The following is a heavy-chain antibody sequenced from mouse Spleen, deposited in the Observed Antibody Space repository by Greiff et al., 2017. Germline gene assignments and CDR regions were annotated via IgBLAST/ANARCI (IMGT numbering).Heavy chain of an antibody. CDR2: INPYNGGT. CDR3: ARGLRSATGYFDY. CDR1: GYTFTDYY. J-gene: IGHJ2*01. Sequence: EVQLQQSGPVLVKPGASVKMSCKASGYTFTDYYMNWVKQSHGKSLEWIGVINPYNGGTSYNQKFKGKATLTVDKSSSTAYMELNSLTSEDSAVYYCARGLRSATGYFDYWGQGTTLTVSS. V-gene: IGHV1-19*01. D-gene: IGHD1-1*01.